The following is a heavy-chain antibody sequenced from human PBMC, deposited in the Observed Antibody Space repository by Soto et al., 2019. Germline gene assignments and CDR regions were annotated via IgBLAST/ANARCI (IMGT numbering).Heavy chain of an antibody. CDR1: GASVTSSTYY. Sequence: SETLSLTCSVSGASVTSSTYYWGWLRQPPGKGLEWIGYTYYSGSTRYSPSLKSRVTISIDTSKNQSSLILSSVTAADTAVYYCARGAAYDFWSGYYNYWGQGTLVTVSS. CDR3: ARGAAYDFWSGYYNY. V-gene: IGHV4-61*01. D-gene: IGHD3-3*01. J-gene: IGHJ4*02. CDR2: TYYSGST.